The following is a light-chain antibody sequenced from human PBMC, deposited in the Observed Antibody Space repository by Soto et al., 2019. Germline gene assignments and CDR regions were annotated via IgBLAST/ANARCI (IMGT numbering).Light chain of an antibody. CDR2: KAS. CDR1: PTISSW. V-gene: IGKV1-5*03. CDR3: QQYNSYSEA. J-gene: IGKJ1*01. Sequence: DIQMTQSPSTLSVSVGDGVTITCRARPTISSWLAWYQQQSGKAPKLLINKASTLKSGVPSRFSGSGSGTEFTLTIRSLQPDDFGNYYCQQYNSYSEAFGQGTKVELK.